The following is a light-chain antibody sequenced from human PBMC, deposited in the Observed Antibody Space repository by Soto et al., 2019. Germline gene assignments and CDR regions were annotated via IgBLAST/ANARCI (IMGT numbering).Light chain of an antibody. CDR1: SSDVGGYNY. J-gene: IGLJ2*01. CDR3: SSYTRSSTVV. CDR2: DVS. Sequence: QSALTQPASVSGSPGQSITISCTGTSSDVGGYNYVSWYQQHPGKAPKLMIYDVSNRPSGVSNRFSGSKSGNTASLTISGLQAEDEADYYCSSYTRSSTVVFGGGTQLTV. V-gene: IGLV2-14*01.